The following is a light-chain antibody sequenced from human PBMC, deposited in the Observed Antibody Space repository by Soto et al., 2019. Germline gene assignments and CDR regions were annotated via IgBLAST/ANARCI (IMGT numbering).Light chain of an antibody. CDR3: QQYNQWPGT. CDR2: GAS. CDR1: QSISSN. V-gene: IGKV3-15*01. Sequence: EILLTQSPATLSVSPGESATLSCRASQSISSNLAWYQQKPGQSPRLLIYGASSRATGVPVRFSGSGSGVAFTLTISGLQSEDFEVYHCQQYNQWPGTFGQGTTVDIK. J-gene: IGKJ1*01.